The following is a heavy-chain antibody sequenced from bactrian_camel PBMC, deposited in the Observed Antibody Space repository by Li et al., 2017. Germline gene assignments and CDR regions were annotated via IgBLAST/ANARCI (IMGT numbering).Heavy chain of an antibody. CDR3: AADLGVCRFDTRYNY. CDR1: GPRSANYC. CDR2: IDSDGST. V-gene: IGHV3S55*01. Sequence: HVQLVESGGGSVQAGGSLRLACAVSGPRSANYCMGWFRQAPGQEREGVATIDSDGSTRYADSVKGRFTISKGNAKNTLYLQMNLLKPDDAAMYFCAADLGVCRFDTRYNYRGQGTQVTVS. D-gene: IGHD1*01. J-gene: IGHJ4*01.